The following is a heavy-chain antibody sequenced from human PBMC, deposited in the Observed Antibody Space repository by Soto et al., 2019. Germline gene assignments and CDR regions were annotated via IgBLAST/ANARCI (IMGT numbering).Heavy chain of an antibody. CDR3: AIRGSGSYYDY. Sequence: EVQLLESGGGLVQPGGSLRLSCAASGFTFSSYAMRWVRQAPVKGLEWVSAISGSGDSTYYADSVKGRFTISRDNSKNTLYLQMNSLRAEDTALYYCAIRGSGSYYDYWGQGNLVTVSS. J-gene: IGHJ4*02. CDR2: ISGSGDST. CDR1: GFTFSSYA. V-gene: IGHV3-23*01. D-gene: IGHD1-26*01.